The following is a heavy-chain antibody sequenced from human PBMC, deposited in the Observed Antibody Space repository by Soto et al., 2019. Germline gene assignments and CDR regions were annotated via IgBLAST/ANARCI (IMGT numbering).Heavy chain of an antibody. CDR1: GLTFSSYA. CDR3: ARMYSSSWYYFDH. CDR2: ISGSGGST. Sequence: PGGSLRLSCAASGLTFSSYAMSWVRQAPGKGLEWVSAISGSGGSTYYADSVKGRFTISRDNAKTSLYLLMNGLRAEDTAVYYCARMYSSSWYYFDHWGQGALVTVSS. D-gene: IGHD6-13*01. J-gene: IGHJ4*02. V-gene: IGHV3-23*01.